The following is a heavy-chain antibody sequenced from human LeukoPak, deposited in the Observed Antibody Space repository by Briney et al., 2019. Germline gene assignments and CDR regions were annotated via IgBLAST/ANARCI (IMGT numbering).Heavy chain of an antibody. J-gene: IGHJ4*02. CDR3: AKDWPTVTTYY. V-gene: IGHV3-23*01. D-gene: IGHD4-17*01. CDR2: IAYSGS. Sequence: GGSLRLSCAASGFIFSAYAMTWVRQAPGKGPEWVSTIAYSGSYYADSVKGRFTISRDNSKNTLYLQMNSLRAEDTAVYYCAKDWPTVTTYYWGQGTLVTVSS. CDR1: GFIFSAYA.